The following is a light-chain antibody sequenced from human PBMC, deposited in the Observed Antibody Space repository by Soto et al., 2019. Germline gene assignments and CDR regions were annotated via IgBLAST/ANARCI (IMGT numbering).Light chain of an antibody. CDR3: SSYTRSSSVI. J-gene: IGLJ2*01. CDR1: SSDIGAYAY. CDR2: DVN. V-gene: IGLV2-14*03. Sequence: QSALTQPASVSGSPGQSIAISCTGTSSDIGAYAYVSWYQQHPGNIPKLIVFDVNYRPSGVSSRFSGSKSGNTASLTISGLQAEDEADYYCSSYTRSSSVIFGGGTKRTVL.